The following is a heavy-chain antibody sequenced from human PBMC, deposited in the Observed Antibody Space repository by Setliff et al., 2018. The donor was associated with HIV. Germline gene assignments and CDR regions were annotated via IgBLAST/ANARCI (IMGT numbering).Heavy chain of an antibody. Sequence: GESLKISCAASGFTFSSYEMNWVRQAPGKGLEWVSYISGSGSAMYYADSVEGRFTISRDNAKNSLYLQMSSLRAEDTAVYHCARGHYFKDVWGQGTTVTVSS. CDR2: ISGSGSAM. J-gene: IGHJ6*02. V-gene: IGHV3-48*03. CDR1: GFTFSSYE. D-gene: IGHD3-22*01. CDR3: ARGHYFKDV.